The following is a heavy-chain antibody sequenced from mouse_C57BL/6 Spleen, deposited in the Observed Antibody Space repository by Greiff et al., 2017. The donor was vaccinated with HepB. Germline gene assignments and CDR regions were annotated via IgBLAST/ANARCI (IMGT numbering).Heavy chain of an antibody. CDR1: GYSITSGYD. Sequence: EVKLMESGPGMVKPSQSLSLTCTVTGYSITSGYDWHWIRHFPGNKLEWMGYISYSGSTNYNPSLKSRISITHDTSKNHFFLKLNSVTTEDTATYYCARGGLPYAMDYWGQGTSVTVSS. V-gene: IGHV3-1*01. D-gene: IGHD3-3*01. CDR2: ISYSGST. J-gene: IGHJ4*01. CDR3: ARGGLPYAMDY.